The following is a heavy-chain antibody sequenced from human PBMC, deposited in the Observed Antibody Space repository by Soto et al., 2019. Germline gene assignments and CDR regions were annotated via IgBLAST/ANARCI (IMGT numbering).Heavy chain of an antibody. J-gene: IGHJ4*02. Sequence: GGSLXLSCAASGFTFISYWMHWVRQAPGKGLVWVSRINSDGSSTTYADSVKGRFTISRDNAKNTLYLQMNSLRAEDTAVYYCVRGEGGWETYWGQGTLVXVSS. CDR2: INSDGSST. CDR1: GFTFISYW. D-gene: IGHD6-19*01. V-gene: IGHV3-74*01. CDR3: VRGEGGWETY.